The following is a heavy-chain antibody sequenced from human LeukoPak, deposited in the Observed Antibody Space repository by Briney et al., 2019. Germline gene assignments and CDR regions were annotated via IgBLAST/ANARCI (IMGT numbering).Heavy chain of an antibody. Sequence: SQTLSLTCTVSGGSISSGSYYWSWIRQTAGKGLEWIGRIYPSGDSQYSPSFRSRATISLDTRNQFSLKLSSVTAADTAVYFCARGYDRNGYQSRGFDYWGQGALVNVSS. CDR2: IYPSGDS. V-gene: IGHV4-61*02. CDR3: ARGYDRNGYQSRGFDY. J-gene: IGHJ4*02. D-gene: IGHD3-22*01. CDR1: GGSISSGSYY.